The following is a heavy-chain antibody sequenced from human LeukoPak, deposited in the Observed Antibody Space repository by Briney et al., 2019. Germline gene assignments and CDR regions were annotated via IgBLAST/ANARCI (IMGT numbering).Heavy chain of an antibody. CDR1: GGSLSSSNW. J-gene: IGHJ4*02. CDR3: ARARHRVRGQKYFDY. Sequence: SETLSLTCAVSGGSLSSSNWWSWVRQPPGKGLEWIGEINHSGSTNYNPSLKSRVTISVDTSKNQFSLKLSSVTAADTAVYYCARARHRVRGQKYFDYWGQGTLVTVSS. D-gene: IGHD3-10*01. V-gene: IGHV4-4*02. CDR2: INHSGST.